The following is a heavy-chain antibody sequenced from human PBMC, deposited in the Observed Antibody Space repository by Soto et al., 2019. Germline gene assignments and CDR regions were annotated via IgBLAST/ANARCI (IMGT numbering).Heavy chain of an antibody. CDR3: ARLAGRFGELLWGGYYYYGMDV. J-gene: IGHJ6*02. CDR2: IYYSGST. Sequence: LSLTCTVSGGSISSYYWSWIRQPPGKGLEWIGYIYYSGSTNYNPSLKSRVTISVDTSKNQFSLKLSSVTAADTAVYYCARLAGRFGELLWGGYYYYGMDVWGQGTTVTVSS. D-gene: IGHD3-10*01. V-gene: IGHV4-59*01. CDR1: GGSISSYY.